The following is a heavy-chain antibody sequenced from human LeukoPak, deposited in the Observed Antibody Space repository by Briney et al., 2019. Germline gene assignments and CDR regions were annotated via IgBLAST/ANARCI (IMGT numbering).Heavy chain of an antibody. J-gene: IGHJ6*03. CDR1: GFTFSDYN. CDR2: MSSMSTYI. CDR3: ARDPVYYGSGSPYYYSMDA. Sequence: GRSLRLACPASGFTFSDYNVNWVRHSPGKGLEWVSSMSSMSTYIYYAASVKGRFTIATHNSKNPLYRQMNRLRAEDTAVYYCARDPVYYGSGSPYYYSMDAWGTGTPLTISS. V-gene: IGHV3-21*01. D-gene: IGHD3-10*01.